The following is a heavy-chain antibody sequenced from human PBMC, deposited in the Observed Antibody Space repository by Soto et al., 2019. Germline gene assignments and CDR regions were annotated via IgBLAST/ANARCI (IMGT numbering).Heavy chain of an antibody. CDR1: GFTFSSYA. CDR3: AREQYYYGSGSYRGWFDP. J-gene: IGHJ5*02. CDR2: ISYDGSNK. V-gene: IGHV3-30-3*01. D-gene: IGHD3-10*01. Sequence: QVQLVESGGGVVQPGRCLRLYCAAYGFTFSSYAMHWVRQAPGKGLEWVAVISYDGSNKYYADSVKGRFTISRDNSKNTLYLQMNSLRVEDTAVYYCAREQYYYGSGSYRGWFDPWGQGTLVTVSS.